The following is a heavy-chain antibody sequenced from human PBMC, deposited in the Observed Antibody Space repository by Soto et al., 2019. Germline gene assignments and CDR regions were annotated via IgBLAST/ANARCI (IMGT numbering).Heavy chain of an antibody. Sequence: QVHLQESGPGLVKPSGTLSLTCAVSGDSTYSGGSWWSWVRQPPGKGLEWIGEIYHSGATNLNPSLESRVTMSVDNTKNQFSLNLSTVTAADTAVYYCARMGSPVTTVRLHYWGEGTLVTVSA. D-gene: IGHD4-17*01. CDR1: GDSTYSGGSW. J-gene: IGHJ4*02. CDR2: IYHSGAT. CDR3: ARMGSPVTTVRLHY. V-gene: IGHV4-4*02.